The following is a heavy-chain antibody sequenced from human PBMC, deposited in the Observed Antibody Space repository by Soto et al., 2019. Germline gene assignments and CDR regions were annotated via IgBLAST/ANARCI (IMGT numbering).Heavy chain of an antibody. J-gene: IGHJ3*02. V-gene: IGHV1-18*01. CDR3: ARGRDYYDSSGYYSGAFDI. Sequence: ASVKVSCKASGYTFTSYGISWVRQAPGQGLEWMGWISAYNGNTNYAQKLQGRVTMTTDTSTSTAYMELRSLRSGDTAVYYCARGRDYYDSSGYYSGAFDIWGQGTMVTVSS. CDR1: GYTFTSYG. CDR2: ISAYNGNT. D-gene: IGHD3-22*01.